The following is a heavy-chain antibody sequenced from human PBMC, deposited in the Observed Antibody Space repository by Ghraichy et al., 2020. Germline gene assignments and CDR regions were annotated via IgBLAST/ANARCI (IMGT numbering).Heavy chain of an antibody. Sequence: SETLSLTCTVSGGSIISYYWSWIRQPAGKGLEWIGRIYTSGGTTYNPSLKSRVTMSVDTSKNQFSLKLRSVTAADTAVYYCARGLHYYDSSGYYSWFDPWGQGTLVTVFS. CDR1: GGSIISYY. CDR2: IYTSGGT. CDR3: ARGLHYYDSSGYYSWFDP. J-gene: IGHJ5*02. V-gene: IGHV4-4*07. D-gene: IGHD3-22*01.